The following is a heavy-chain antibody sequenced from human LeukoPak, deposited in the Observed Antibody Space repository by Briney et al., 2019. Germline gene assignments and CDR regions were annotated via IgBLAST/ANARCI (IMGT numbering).Heavy chain of an antibody. CDR2: ISAYNGDT. CDR3: ARVKTLGYCSGGSCYYFDY. D-gene: IGHD2-15*01. Sequence: GASVKVSCKASGYTFTSCGISWVRQAPGQGLEWMGWISAYNGDTNYAQKLQGSVTMTTDTYTSTAYMELRSLRSDDAAVYYCARVKTLGYCSGGSCYYFDYWGQGTLVTVSS. V-gene: IGHV1-18*01. CDR1: GYTFTSCG. J-gene: IGHJ4*02.